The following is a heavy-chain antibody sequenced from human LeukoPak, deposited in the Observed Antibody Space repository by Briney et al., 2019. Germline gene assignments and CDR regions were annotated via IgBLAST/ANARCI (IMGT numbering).Heavy chain of an antibody. CDR2: ISSSGSSI. D-gene: IGHD6-13*01. Sequence: PGGSLRLSCAASGFAFSRYSMNWVRQAPGKGLEWVSSISSSGSSIYYADSVKGRFTISRDNAKNSLYLQMNSLRAEDTAVYYCARGTAAAKIDYWGQGTLVTVSS. V-gene: IGHV3-21*01. J-gene: IGHJ4*02. CDR3: ARGTAAAKIDY. CDR1: GFAFSRYS.